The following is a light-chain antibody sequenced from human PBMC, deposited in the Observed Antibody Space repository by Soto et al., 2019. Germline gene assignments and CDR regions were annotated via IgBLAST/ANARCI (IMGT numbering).Light chain of an antibody. Sequence: QSVLTQPPSASGTPGQRVTISCSGSSSNIGSNHVYWYQQLPGTAPKLLIYRSDQRPSGVPDRFYGSKSGTSASLAISGPRSEDEADYYCAAWDDSLSGVLFGGGTQLTVL. CDR2: RSD. CDR1: SSNIGSNH. J-gene: IGLJ7*01. CDR3: AAWDDSLSGVL. V-gene: IGLV1-47*01.